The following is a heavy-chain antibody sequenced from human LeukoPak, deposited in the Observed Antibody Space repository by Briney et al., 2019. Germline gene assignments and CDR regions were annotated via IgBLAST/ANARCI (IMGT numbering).Heavy chain of an antibody. CDR3: ARDLYGPLDY. J-gene: IGHJ4*02. V-gene: IGHV4-39*07. CDR1: GGSISSSSYY. CDR2: IYYSGST. D-gene: IGHD3-16*01. Sequence: SETLSLTCTVSGGSISSSSYYWGWIRQPPGKGLEWIGSIYYSGSTYYNPSLKSRVTISVDTSKNQFSLKPSSVTAADTAVYYCARDLYGPLDYWGQGTLVTVSS.